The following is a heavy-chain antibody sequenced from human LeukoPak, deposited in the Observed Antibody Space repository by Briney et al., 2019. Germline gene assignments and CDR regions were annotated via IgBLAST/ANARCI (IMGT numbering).Heavy chain of an antibody. CDR3: AREGDGIQLWANFDY. V-gene: IGHV4-39*07. CDR2: IYYSGST. D-gene: IGHD5-18*01. Sequence: SETLSLTCTVSGGSISSSSYYWGWIRQPPGKGLEWIGSIYYSGSTYYNPSLKSRVTISVDTSKNQFSLKLSSVTAADTAVYYCAREGDGIQLWANFDYWGQGTLVTVSS. CDR1: GGSISSSSYY. J-gene: IGHJ4*02.